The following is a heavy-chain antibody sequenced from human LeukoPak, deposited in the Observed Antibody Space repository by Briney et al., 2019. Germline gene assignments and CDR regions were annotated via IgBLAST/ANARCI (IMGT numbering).Heavy chain of an antibody. Sequence: GASVKVSCKASGGTFSSYAISWVRQAPGQGLEWMGRIIPILGIANYAQKFQGRVTITADKSTSTAHMELSSLRSEDTAVYYCARTGGYCSGGSCYSTHAFDIWGQGTMVTVSS. CDR2: IIPILGIA. D-gene: IGHD2-15*01. J-gene: IGHJ3*02. CDR1: GGTFSSYA. V-gene: IGHV1-69*04. CDR3: ARTGGYCSGGSCYSTHAFDI.